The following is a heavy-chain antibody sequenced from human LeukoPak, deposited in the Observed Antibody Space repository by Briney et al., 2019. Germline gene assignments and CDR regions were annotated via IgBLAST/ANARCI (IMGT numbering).Heavy chain of an antibody. CDR3: ARPHPRTVFGVFSYYYGMDV. CDR2: ISSSSTYI. Sequence: PGGSLRLSCAASGFTLRSYSMNWVRQAPGKGLEWVSSISSSSTYIYYADSVKGRFIISRDNAKNSLYLQMYSLRAEDTAVYYCARPHPRTVFGVFSYYYGMDVWGQGATVTVSS. V-gene: IGHV3-21*01. D-gene: IGHD3-3*01. J-gene: IGHJ6*02. CDR1: GFTLRSYS.